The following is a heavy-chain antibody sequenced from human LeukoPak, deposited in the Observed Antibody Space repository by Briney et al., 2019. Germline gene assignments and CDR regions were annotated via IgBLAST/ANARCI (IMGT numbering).Heavy chain of an antibody. CDR3: ARFPYSSSWYSYYYYGMDV. V-gene: IGHV4-59*01. CDR2: IYYSGST. D-gene: IGHD6-13*01. CDR1: GGSFSGYY. Sequence: PSETLSLTCAVYGGSFSGYYWSWIRQPPGKGLEWIGYIYYSGSTNYNPSLKSRVTISVDTSKNQFSLKLSSVTAADTAVYYCARFPYSSSWYSYYYYGMDVWGQGTTVTVSS. J-gene: IGHJ6*02.